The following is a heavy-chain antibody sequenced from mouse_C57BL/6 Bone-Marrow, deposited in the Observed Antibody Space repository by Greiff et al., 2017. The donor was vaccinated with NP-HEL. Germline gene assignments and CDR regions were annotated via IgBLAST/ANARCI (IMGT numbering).Heavy chain of an antibody. J-gene: IGHJ3*01. Sequence: VQLQQPGAELVKPGASVKMSCKASGYTFTSYWITWVKQRPGQGLEWIGDIYPGSGSTNYNEKFKSKATLTVDTSSSTAYMQLSSLTSEDSAVYYCARPYDGYYVGGFAYWGQGTLVTVSA. V-gene: IGHV1-55*01. D-gene: IGHD2-3*01. CDR1: GYTFTSYW. CDR2: IYPGSGST. CDR3: ARPYDGYYVGGFAY.